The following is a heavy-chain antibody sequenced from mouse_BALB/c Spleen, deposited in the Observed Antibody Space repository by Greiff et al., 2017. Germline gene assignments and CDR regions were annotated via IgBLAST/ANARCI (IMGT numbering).Heavy chain of an antibody. CDR3: ARGYGNYEPWFAY. CDR1: GFTFSSYA. Sequence: EVQLVESGGDLVKPGGSLKLSCAASGFTFSSYAMSWVRQTPEKRLEWVASISSGGSTYYPDSVKGRFTISRDNARNILYLQMSSLRAEDTAMYYCARGYGNYEPWFAYWGQGTLVTVSA. V-gene: IGHV5-6-5*01. J-gene: IGHJ3*01. CDR2: ISSGGST. D-gene: IGHD2-1*01.